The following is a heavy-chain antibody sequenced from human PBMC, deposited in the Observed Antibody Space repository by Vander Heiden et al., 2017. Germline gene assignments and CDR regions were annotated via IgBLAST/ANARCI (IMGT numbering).Heavy chain of an antibody. J-gene: IGHJ6*02. CDR3: ARETSLWAYYYYGMDV. V-gene: IGHV3-33*01. CDR1: GFTFSSYG. D-gene: IGHD7-27*01. CDR2: IWYDGSNK. Sequence: QVQLVESGGGVVQPGRSLRLSCAASGFTFSSYGMHWVRQAPGKGLEWVAVIWYDGSNKYYADSVKGRFTISRDNSKNTLYLQMNSLRAEDTAVYYCARETSLWAYYYYGMDVWGQGTTVTVSS.